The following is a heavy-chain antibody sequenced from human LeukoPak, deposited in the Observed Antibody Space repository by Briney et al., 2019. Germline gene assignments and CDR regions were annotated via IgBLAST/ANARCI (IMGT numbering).Heavy chain of an antibody. CDR1: GGSISSSSYY. Sequence: SETLSLTCTVSGGSISSSSYYWGWIRQPPGKGLEWIGSIYYSGSTYYNPSLKSRVTISVDTSTNQFSLKLSSVTAADTAVYYCASDGLPDYYYYGMDVWGQGTTVTVSS. D-gene: IGHD2-15*01. CDR2: IYYSGST. J-gene: IGHJ6*02. CDR3: ASDGLPDYYYYGMDV. V-gene: IGHV4-39*07.